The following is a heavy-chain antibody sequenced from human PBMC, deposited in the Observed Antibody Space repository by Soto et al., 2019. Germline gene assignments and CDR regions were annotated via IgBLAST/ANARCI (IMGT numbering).Heavy chain of an antibody. V-gene: IGHV1-69*02. Sequence: SVKVSCKASGGTFSSYTISWVRQAPGQGLEWMGRIIPILGIANYAQKFQGRVTITADKSTSTAYMELSSLRSEDTAVYYCASVPPGKVRGNWFDPWGQGTLVTVSS. CDR3: ASVPPGKVRGNWFDP. CDR1: GGTFSSYT. D-gene: IGHD3-10*01. J-gene: IGHJ5*02. CDR2: IIPILGIA.